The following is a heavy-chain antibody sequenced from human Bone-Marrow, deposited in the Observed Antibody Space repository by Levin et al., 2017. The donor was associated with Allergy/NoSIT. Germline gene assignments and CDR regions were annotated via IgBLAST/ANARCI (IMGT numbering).Heavy chain of an antibody. V-gene: IGHV2-5*02. D-gene: IGHD3-10*01. CDR3: AHHKFWFGEFPFDF. Sequence: ESGPTLVKPTQTLTLTCTFSGFSLSSNGVGVGWIRQAPGKALEWLALIYWDDDKRYSPSLKSRPNITKDTSKNQVVLTMTNMAPVDTGTYYCAHHKFWFGEFPFDFWGRGSLVTVSS. CDR2: IYWDDDK. CDR1: GFSLSSNGVG. J-gene: IGHJ4*02.